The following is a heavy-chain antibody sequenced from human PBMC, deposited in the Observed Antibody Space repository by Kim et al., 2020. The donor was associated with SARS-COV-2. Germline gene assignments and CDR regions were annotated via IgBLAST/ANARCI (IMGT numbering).Heavy chain of an antibody. Sequence: GGSLRLSCAASGFTFSSYAMSWVRQAPGKGLEWVSAISGSGGSTYYADSVKGRFTISRDNSKNTLYLQMNSLRAEDTAVYYCAKSRLPAAIGKRTHFYFDYWGQGTLSPSPQ. V-gene: IGHV3-23*01. CDR3: AKSRLPAAIGKRTHFYFDY. D-gene: IGHD2-2*01. CDR2: ISGSGGST. CDR1: GFTFSSYA. J-gene: IGHJ4*02.